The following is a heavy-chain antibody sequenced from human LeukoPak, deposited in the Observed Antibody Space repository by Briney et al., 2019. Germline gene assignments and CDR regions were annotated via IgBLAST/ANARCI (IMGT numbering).Heavy chain of an antibody. V-gene: IGHV4-38-2*02. CDR3: ARDNRQQQLDFDY. CDR2: IYHSGST. CDR1: GYSISSGYY. Sequence: SETLSLTCTVSGYSISSGYYWGWIRQAPGKGLEWIASIYHSGSTYYNPSLKSRVTLSVDTSKNQFSLKLSSMTAADTAVYFCARDNRQQQLDFDYWGQGTLVTVSS. J-gene: IGHJ4*02. D-gene: IGHD6-13*01.